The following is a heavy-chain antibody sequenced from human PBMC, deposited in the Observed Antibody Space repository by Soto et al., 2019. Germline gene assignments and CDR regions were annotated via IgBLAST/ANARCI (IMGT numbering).Heavy chain of an antibody. CDR3: AHRGYMYGNWDHGYFDY. D-gene: IGHD5-18*01. CDR1: GFSLTTSGVG. CDR2: IYWDDDK. Sequence: QITLKESGPTRVRPTQTLALTCTFSGFSLTTSGVGVGWIRKTPGKALEWLAVIYWDDDKRYSPSLKSRLTITKDTSKNLVVLIMADMDPVDTATYFCAHRGYMYGNWDHGYFDYWGQGTLVTVSS. J-gene: IGHJ4*02. V-gene: IGHV2-5*02.